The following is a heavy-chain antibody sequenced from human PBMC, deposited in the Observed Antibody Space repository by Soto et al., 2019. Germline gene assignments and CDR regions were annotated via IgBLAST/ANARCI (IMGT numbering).Heavy chain of an antibody. CDR2: IWYDGSNK. V-gene: IGHV3-33*01. CDR3: ARDQLYSSSWSDY. D-gene: IGHD6-13*01. J-gene: IGHJ4*02. CDR1: GFTFSSYG. Sequence: QVQLVESGGGVVQPGRSLRLSCAASGFTFSSYGMHWVRQAPGKGLEWVAVIWYDGSNKYYADSVKGRFTISRDNSKNTLYLQMNSPRAEDTAVYYCARDQLYSSSWSDYWGQGTLVTVSS.